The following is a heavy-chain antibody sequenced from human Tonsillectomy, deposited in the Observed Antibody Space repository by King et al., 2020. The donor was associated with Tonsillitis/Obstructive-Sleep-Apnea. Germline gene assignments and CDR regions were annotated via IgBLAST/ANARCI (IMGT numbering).Heavy chain of an antibody. CDR3: AHSPPARPRTYGMDV. Sequence: ITLKESGPTLVKPTQTLTLTCTFSGFSLSTSGVGVGWIRLPPGKALEWLALIYWDDDKRYSPSLRSRLTITKDTSKNQVVLTRTNMDPVDTATYYCAHSPPARPRTYGMDVWGQGTTVTVSS. V-gene: IGHV2-5*02. J-gene: IGHJ6*02. D-gene: IGHD6-6*01. CDR1: GFSLSTSGVG. CDR2: IYWDDDK.